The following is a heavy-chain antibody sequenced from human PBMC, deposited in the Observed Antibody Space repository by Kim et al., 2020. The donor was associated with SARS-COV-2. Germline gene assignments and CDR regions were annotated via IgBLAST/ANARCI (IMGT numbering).Heavy chain of an antibody. CDR3: ARGHYDILTGYFFLFDY. Sequence: SETLSLTCAISGDSVSRNSAAWNWIRQSPSRGLEWLGRTCYRSKWYTDYAVSVKSRITINPDTSKNQFSLQLNSVTPGDTAVYYCARGHYDILTGYFFLFDYWGQGTLVTVSS. CDR2: TCYRSKWYT. D-gene: IGHD3-9*01. CDR1: GDSVSRNSAA. V-gene: IGHV6-1*01. J-gene: IGHJ4*02.